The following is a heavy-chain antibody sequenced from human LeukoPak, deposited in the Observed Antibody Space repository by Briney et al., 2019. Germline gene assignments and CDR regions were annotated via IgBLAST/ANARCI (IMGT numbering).Heavy chain of an antibody. CDR3: ARVGAYYDFWSGYYTGSRYFQH. CDR2: INHSGST. CDR1: GGSFSGYY. J-gene: IGHJ1*01. D-gene: IGHD3-3*01. V-gene: IGHV4-34*01. Sequence: SETLSLTCAVYGGSFSGYYWSWIRQPPGKGLEWIGEINHSGSTNYNPSLKSRVTISVDTSKNQFSLKLSSVTAADTAVYYCARVGAYYDFWSGYYTGSRYFQHWGQGTLVTVSS.